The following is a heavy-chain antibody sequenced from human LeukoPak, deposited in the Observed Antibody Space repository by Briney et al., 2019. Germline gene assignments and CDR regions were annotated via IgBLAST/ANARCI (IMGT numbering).Heavy chain of an antibody. CDR1: AFTFSIYW. CDR2: TKQEGREK. CDR3: ARVRGGYCSSTSCSHGMDY. D-gene: IGHD2-2*01. V-gene: IGHV3-7*01. Sequence: RRCLRLSCAPAAFTFSIYWMSWVRQAPGKGLEWVANTKQEGREKDYVDCVKGRFTISRDNAKNTLYLQMNRLRGEDTAVYYCARVRGGYCSSTSCSHGMDYWGQGTLVTVSS. J-gene: IGHJ4*02.